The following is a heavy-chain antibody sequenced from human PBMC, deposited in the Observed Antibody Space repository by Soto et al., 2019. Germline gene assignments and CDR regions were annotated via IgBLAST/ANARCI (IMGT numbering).Heavy chain of an antibody. J-gene: IGHJ4*02. V-gene: IGHV3-23*01. CDR2: ISGSGGST. CDR1: GFTFSSYA. D-gene: IGHD5-18*01. CDR3: AKDSAAMVTYFDY. Sequence: GGSLRLSCAASGFTFSSYAMSWVRQAPGKGLEWVSAISGSGGSTCYADSVKGRFTISRDNSKNTLYLQMNSLRAEDTAVYYCAKDSAAMVTYFDYWGQGTLVTVSS.